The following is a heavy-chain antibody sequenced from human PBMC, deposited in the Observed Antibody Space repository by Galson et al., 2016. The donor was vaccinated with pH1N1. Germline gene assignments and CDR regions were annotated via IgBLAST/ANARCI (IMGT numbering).Heavy chain of an antibody. CDR3: ARGVIDYDFWSGYQDHAAFDI. J-gene: IGHJ4*02. Sequence: CAISGDSVSSNSATWNWIRQSPSRGLEWLGRTYYRSKWYNDYAESVKSRIIISPDTSKNQLSLQLNSMTPADTAVYYCARGVIDYDFWSGYQDHAAFDIWGQGTLVTVSS. V-gene: IGHV6-1*01. CDR1: GDSVSSNSAT. D-gene: IGHD3-3*01. CDR2: TYYRSKWYN.